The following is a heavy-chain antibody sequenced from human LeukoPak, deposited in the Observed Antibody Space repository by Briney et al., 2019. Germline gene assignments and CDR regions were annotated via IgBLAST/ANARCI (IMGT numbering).Heavy chain of an antibody. J-gene: IGHJ4*02. Sequence: GGSLRLSCAGSGFTFSSYWMHWVRQVPGKGLVWVSSIKPDGSTTNYADSVKGRFTISRDNAGNTLFLHANSLRAEDTAVYYCARGGPTTWFWGQGTLATISS. CDR1: GFTFSSYW. D-gene: IGHD2/OR15-2a*01. V-gene: IGHV3-74*01. CDR2: IKPDGSTT. CDR3: ARGGPTTWF.